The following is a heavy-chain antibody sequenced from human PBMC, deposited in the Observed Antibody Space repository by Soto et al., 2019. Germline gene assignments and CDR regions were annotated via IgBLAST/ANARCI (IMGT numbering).Heavy chain of an antibody. Sequence: SQNLLLTCALSGDSVSSNSAAWNWIRQSPSRGLEWLGRTYYRSKWYNDYAVSVKSRITINPDTSKNQFSLQLNSVTPEDTAVYYCARDRSPGYSSGWYDYYYYYYMDVWGKGTTVTVSS. J-gene: IGHJ6*03. V-gene: IGHV6-1*01. CDR3: ARDRSPGYSSGWYDYYYYYYMDV. CDR1: GDSVSSNSAA. D-gene: IGHD6-19*01. CDR2: TYYRSKWYN.